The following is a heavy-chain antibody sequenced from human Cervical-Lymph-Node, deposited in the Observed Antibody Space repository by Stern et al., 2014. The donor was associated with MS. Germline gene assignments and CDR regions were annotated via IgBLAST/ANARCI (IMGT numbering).Heavy chain of an antibody. D-gene: IGHD1-26*01. V-gene: IGHV1-18*04. J-gene: IGHJ6*02. Sequence: VQLVESGAEVKKPGASVKVSCKASGYTFTSYGISWVRQAPGQGLEWMGWISAYNGNTNYAQKLQGRLTMTTDTSTSTAYMELRSLRSDDTAVYYCARDRGRVGATRVYYYYGMDVWGQGTTVTVSS. CDR3: ARDRGRVGATRVYYYYGMDV. CDR2: ISAYNGNT. CDR1: GYTFTSYG.